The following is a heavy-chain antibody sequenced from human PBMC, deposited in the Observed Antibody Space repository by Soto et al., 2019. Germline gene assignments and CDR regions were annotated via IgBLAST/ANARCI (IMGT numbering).Heavy chain of an antibody. CDR1: GGSINTNGYY. CDR2: IYYSGST. CDR3: ARSVVVVAADNDYYFDY. V-gene: IGHV4-39*07. D-gene: IGHD2-15*01. J-gene: IGHJ4*02. Sequence: TSETLSLTCTVSGGSINTNGYYWAWIRQPPGKGLEWIGSIYYSGSTNYNPSLKSRVTISVDTSKNQFSLKLSSVTAADTAVYYCARSVVVVAADNDYYFDYWGQGTLVNVSS.